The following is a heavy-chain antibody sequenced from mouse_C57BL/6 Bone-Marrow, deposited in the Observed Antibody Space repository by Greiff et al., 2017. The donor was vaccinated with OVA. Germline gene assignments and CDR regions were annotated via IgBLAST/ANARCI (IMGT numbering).Heavy chain of an antibody. Sequence: QVQLQQPGAELVRPGTSVKLSCKASGYTFTSYWMHWVKQRPGQGLEWIGVIDPSDSYTNYNQKFKGKATLTVDTSSSTAYMQLSSLTSEDSAVYYCARFYSNYTFHYFDDWGQGTTLTVSS. CDR3: ARFYSNYTFHYFDD. V-gene: IGHV1-59*01. J-gene: IGHJ2*01. D-gene: IGHD2-5*01. CDR2: IDPSDSYT. CDR1: GYTFTSYW.